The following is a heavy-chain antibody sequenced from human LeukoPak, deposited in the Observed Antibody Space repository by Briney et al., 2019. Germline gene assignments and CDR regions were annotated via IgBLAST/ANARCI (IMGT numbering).Heavy chain of an antibody. D-gene: IGHD6-19*01. V-gene: IGHV4-39*07. CDR3: ARLVLYQTPADSSGWRRVARGYLDS. J-gene: IGHJ4*03. CDR2: ITHRGSA. Sequence: SGPTLVKPTQTLTLTCALAGVSLSSSGVGVGWIRQSPGKGLEWIGEITHRGSAKYTSSLKSRVNMAVDTSKKQFSLTLTSLSPADTGVYYCARLVLYQTPADSSGWRRVARGYLDSWGQGTRLTVS. CDR1: GVSLSSSGV.